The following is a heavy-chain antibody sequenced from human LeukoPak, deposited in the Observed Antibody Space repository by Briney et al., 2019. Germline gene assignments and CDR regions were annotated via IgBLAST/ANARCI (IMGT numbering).Heavy chain of an antibody. Sequence: SGGSLRLSCAASGFTFSSYGMNWVRQAPGKGLEWVSAISGAGGSTYYADSVKGRFTISRDNSKNTLYLQMNSLRADDTAVYYCAKRGGYSWCNYWDYLGQGTLGTGFS. V-gene: IGHV3-23*01. CDR1: GFTFSSYG. J-gene: IGHJ4*02. D-gene: IGHD6-25*01. CDR2: ISGAGGST. CDR3: AKRGGYSWCNYWDY.